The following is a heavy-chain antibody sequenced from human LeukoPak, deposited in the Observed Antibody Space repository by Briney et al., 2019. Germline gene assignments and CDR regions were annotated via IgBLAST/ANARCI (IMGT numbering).Heavy chain of an antibody. CDR3: ARHAYYYDRSGSYEAFDI. V-gene: IGHV4-59*08. Sequence: PSKTLSLTCTVSGGSISTYYWSWIRQPPGKGLEWIGSMYYSGSTNYKPSLKSRVTISVDTSKNQFSLKLSSVTAADTAVYYCARHAYYYDRSGSYEAFDIWGQGTMVTVSS. J-gene: IGHJ3*02. CDR2: MYYSGST. D-gene: IGHD3-22*01. CDR1: GGSISTYY.